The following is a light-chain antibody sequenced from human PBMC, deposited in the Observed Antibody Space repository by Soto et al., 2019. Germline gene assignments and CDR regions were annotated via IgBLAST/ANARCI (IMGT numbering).Light chain of an antibody. CDR1: QSVSSL. J-gene: IGKJ2*01. CDR2: GAS. CDR3: QQYYNWPPYT. Sequence: EIVMTQAPATLSVSPGEGATLSCRASQSVSSLLAWYQQKPGQAPRLLIYGASTRATGVPARFSGSGSGTEFALTISSLQSEDFAVYYCQQYYNWPPYTFGQGTKLEI. V-gene: IGKV3-15*01.